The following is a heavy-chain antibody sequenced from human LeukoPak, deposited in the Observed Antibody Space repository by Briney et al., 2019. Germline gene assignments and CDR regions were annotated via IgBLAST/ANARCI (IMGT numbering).Heavy chain of an antibody. J-gene: IGHJ4*02. CDR1: SGSINSYY. D-gene: IGHD2-2*01. V-gene: IGHV4-59*08. CDR3: ARHLPGIVVIPAAIDY. CDR2: IYYSGST. Sequence: SETLSLTCTVSSGSINSYYWSWIRQPPGKGLEWIGYIYYSGSTNYNPSLKSRVTISVDTSKNQFSLKLSSVTAADTAVYYCARHLPGIVVIPAAIDYWGQGTLVTVSS.